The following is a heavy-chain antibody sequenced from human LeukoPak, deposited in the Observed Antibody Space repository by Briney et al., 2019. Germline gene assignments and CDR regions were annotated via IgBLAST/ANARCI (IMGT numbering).Heavy chain of an antibody. CDR2: IYSSGST. CDR1: GGSISSYY. Sequence: PSETLSLTCSVSGGSISSYYWSWIRQPAGKALGWIGRIYSSGSTNYNPSLKSRVTMSVDTSKNQFSLKLTSVTTADTAVYYCARDRAVSTSRYGMDVWGQGTTVTVSS. J-gene: IGHJ6*02. V-gene: IGHV4-4*07. CDR3: ARDRAVSTSRYGMDV. D-gene: IGHD4-11*01.